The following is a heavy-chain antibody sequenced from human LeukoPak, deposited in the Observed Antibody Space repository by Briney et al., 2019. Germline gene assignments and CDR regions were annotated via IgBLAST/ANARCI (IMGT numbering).Heavy chain of an antibody. Sequence: SVKVSCKASGGTFSCYAISWVRQAPGQGLEWMGGIIPIFGTANYAQKFQGRVTITTDESTSTAYMELSSLRSEDTAVYYCARVECSGNLYFDYWGQGTLVSVSS. J-gene: IGHJ4*02. CDR1: GGTFSCYA. D-gene: IGHD6-19*01. V-gene: IGHV1-69*05. CDR2: IIPIFGTA. CDR3: ARVECSGNLYFDY.